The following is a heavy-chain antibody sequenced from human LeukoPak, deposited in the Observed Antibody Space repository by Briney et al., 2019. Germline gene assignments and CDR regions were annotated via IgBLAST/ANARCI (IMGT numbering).Heavy chain of an antibody. Sequence: GGSLRLSCAASGFTFDDYAMHWVRQARGNGLEWVSGISWNSDDIGYADSVKGRFTISRDNAKNSLYLQMNSLRAEDMALYYCAKSRYYYGSGSYLDYWGQGTLVTVSS. CDR2: ISWNSDDI. CDR1: GFTFDDYA. D-gene: IGHD3-10*01. J-gene: IGHJ4*02. CDR3: AKSRYYYGSGSYLDY. V-gene: IGHV3-9*03.